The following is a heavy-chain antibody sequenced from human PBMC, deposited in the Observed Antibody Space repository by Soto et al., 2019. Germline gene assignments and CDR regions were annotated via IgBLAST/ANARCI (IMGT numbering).Heavy chain of an antibody. Sequence: SETLSLTCTVSGGSISSGGYYWSWICQHPGKGLEWIGYIYYSGSTYYNPSLKSRVTISVDTSKNQFSLKLSSVTAADTAVYYCAGDGGAYCGGDCHQPSSFQHWGQGTLVTVSS. CDR3: AGDGGAYCGGDCHQPSSFQH. CDR2: IYYSGST. V-gene: IGHV4-31*03. CDR1: GGSISSGGYY. J-gene: IGHJ1*01. D-gene: IGHD2-21*01.